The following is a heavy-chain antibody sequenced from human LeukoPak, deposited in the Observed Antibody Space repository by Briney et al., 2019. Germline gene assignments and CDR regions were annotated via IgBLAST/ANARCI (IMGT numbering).Heavy chain of an antibody. CDR1: GFTFGLYA. CDR2: IGPSGSNI. J-gene: IGHJ5*01. D-gene: IGHD2-15*01. Sequence: GGSLRLSCAASGFTFGLYAINWVRQAPGKRLEWISYIGPSGSNIYYADSVKGRFTISRDNVKDSLYLQMTSLRAEDTAVYYCARDIAHCSGDICYNIRFDFWGQGTLVTVSS. CDR3: ARDIAHCSGDICYNIRFDF. V-gene: IGHV3-48*01.